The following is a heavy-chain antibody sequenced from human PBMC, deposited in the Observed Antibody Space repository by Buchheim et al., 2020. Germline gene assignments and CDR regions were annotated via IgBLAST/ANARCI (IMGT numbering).Heavy chain of an antibody. D-gene: IGHD1/OR15-1a*01. CDR1: GFTFSSHW. CDR2: INEDGGAK. CDR3: ARDLPRTGP. V-gene: IGHV3-74*01. J-gene: IGHJ5*02. Sequence: EVQLVESGGGLVQPGGSLRLSCVASGFTFSSHWMHWVRQAPGKGLAWVSHINEDGGAKGYADSVKGRFTIYRDNATTMVYLQMNSLRAEDTAVYYCARDLPRTGPCGQGTL.